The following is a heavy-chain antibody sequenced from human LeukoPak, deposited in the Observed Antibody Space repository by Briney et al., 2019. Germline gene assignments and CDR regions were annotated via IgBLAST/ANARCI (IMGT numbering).Heavy chain of an antibody. D-gene: IGHD6-19*01. V-gene: IGHV4-59*01. J-gene: IGHJ4*02. Sequence: PSETLSLTCTVSGGSISSYYWSRLRQPPGKGLEWIAYRHHSGSSNYNPSLESRVTVSVDTSNNQFSLRVTSVTAADTAVYYCARVVGSGWNYFDSWGQGTLVTVSS. CDR2: RHHSGSS. CDR3: ARVVGSGWNYFDS. CDR1: GGSISSYY.